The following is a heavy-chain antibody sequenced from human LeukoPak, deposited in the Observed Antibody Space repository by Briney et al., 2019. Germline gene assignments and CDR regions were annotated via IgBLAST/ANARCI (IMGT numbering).Heavy chain of an antibody. D-gene: IGHD2/OR15-2a*01. CDR2: INPNSGGT. Sequence: ASVKVSCKASGYTFTGYYMHWVRQAPVQGLEWMGWINPNSGGTNYAQRFQGRVTMTRDTSISTAYMELSRLRSDDTAVYYCATGLTKLLVAFDIWGQGTMVTVSS. V-gene: IGHV1-2*02. J-gene: IGHJ3*02. CDR3: ATGLTKLLVAFDI. CDR1: GYTFTGYY.